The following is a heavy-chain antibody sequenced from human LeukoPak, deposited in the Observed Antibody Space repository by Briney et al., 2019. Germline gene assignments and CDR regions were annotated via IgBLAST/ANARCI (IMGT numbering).Heavy chain of an antibody. CDR3: ARERALWFGELLSTSNYYYYYMDV. D-gene: IGHD3-10*01. V-gene: IGHV1-8*01. J-gene: IGHJ6*03. CDR1: GYTFTSYD. Sequence: ASVKVSCKASGYTFTSYDINWVRQATGQGLEWMGWMNPNRGNTGYAQKFQGRVTMTRNTSISTAYMELSSLRSEDTAVYYCARERALWFGELLSTSNYYYYYMDVWGKGTTVTISS. CDR2: MNPNRGNT.